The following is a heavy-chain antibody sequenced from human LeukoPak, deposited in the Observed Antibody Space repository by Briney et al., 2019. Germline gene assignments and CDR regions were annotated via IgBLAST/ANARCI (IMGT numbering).Heavy chain of an antibody. V-gene: IGHV4-39*07. CDR1: GGSISSSSYY. CDR3: AREVKYSNSKLDY. CDR2: IYYSGST. Sequence: SETLSLTCTVSGGSISSSSYYWGWIRQPPGKGLEWIGSIYYSGSTYYNPSLKSRVTISVDTSKNQFSLKLSSVTAADTAVYYCAREVKYSNSKLDYWGQGTLVTVSS. D-gene: IGHD6-6*01. J-gene: IGHJ4*02.